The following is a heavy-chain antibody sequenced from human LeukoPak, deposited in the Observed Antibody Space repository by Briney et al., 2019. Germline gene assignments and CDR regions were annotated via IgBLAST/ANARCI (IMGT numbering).Heavy chain of an antibody. Sequence: GGSLRLSCAASGFTFSSYSMNWVRQAPGKGLEWVSYISSSSTIYYADSVKGRFTISRDNAKNSLYLQMNSLRAEDTAVYYCARGHHPIYYGSGRVNWFDPWGQGTLVTVSS. CDR3: ARGHHPIYYGSGRVNWFDP. CDR2: ISSSSTI. V-gene: IGHV3-48*04. D-gene: IGHD3-10*01. CDR1: GFTFSSYS. J-gene: IGHJ5*02.